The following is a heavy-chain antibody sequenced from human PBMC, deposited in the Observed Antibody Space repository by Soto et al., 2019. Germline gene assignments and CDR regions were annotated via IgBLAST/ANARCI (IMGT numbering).Heavy chain of an antibody. CDR2: ISRSSSTT. D-gene: IGHD6-13*01. J-gene: IGHJ4*02. V-gene: IGHV3-48*04. CDR3: GRLVGNSWIDY. CDR1: GFTFSSYS. Sequence: GGSLRFSCAASGFTFSSYSMNWVRQAPGKGLEWVSYISRSSSTTYYADSVKGRFTISRDNAKNSLYLQMNSLRAEDTAVYYCGRLVGNSWIDYWGQGTLVTVSS.